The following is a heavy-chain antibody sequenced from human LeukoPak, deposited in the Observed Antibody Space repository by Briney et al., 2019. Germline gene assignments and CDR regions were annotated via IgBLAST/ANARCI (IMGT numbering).Heavy chain of an antibody. D-gene: IGHD3-3*01. V-gene: IGHV4-59*01. CDR3: ARGGEWLGYFDY. CDR2: IYYSGST. J-gene: IGHJ4*02. Sequence: SETLSLTCTVSGGSISSFFWGWIRRPPGKGLEWIGHIYYSGSTNYNPSLKSRVTISVDTSKNQFSLKLSSVTAADTAVYYCARGGEWLGYFDYWGQGTLVTVSS. CDR1: GGSISSFF.